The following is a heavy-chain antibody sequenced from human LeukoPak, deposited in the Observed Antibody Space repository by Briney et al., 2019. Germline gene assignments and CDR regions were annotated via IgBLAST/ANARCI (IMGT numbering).Heavy chain of an antibody. CDR2: ITGDGAST. V-gene: IGHV3-43*02. D-gene: IGHD1-14*01. Sequence: GGSLRLSCAAYGFTFDDYAMHWVRQAPGKGLEWVSLITGDGASTYYADSVKGRFTISRDNSKNSLYLQMNSLRSEDTALYYCARTGNFDYWGQGTLVTVSS. CDR3: ARTGNFDY. J-gene: IGHJ4*02. CDR1: GFTFDDYA.